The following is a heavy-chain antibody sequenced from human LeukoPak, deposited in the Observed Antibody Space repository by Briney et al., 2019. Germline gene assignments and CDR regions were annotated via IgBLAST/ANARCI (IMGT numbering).Heavy chain of an antibody. Sequence: GGSLRLSGAASGFTFSSYSMNWVRQAPGEGLEWVSYISSSSTIYYADSVKGRFTISRDNAKNSLYLQMNSLRDEDTAVYYCAREGAGRIDAFDIWGQGTMVTVSS. CDR3: AREGAGRIDAFDI. CDR1: GFTFSSYS. V-gene: IGHV3-48*02. CDR2: ISSSSTI. J-gene: IGHJ3*02. D-gene: IGHD3-10*01.